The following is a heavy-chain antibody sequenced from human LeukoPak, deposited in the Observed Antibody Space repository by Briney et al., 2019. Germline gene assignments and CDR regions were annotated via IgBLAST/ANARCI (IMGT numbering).Heavy chain of an antibody. V-gene: IGHV3-74*01. CDR1: GFTFTSHW. CDR3: VKDGENYSVDY. D-gene: IGHD1-7*01. CDR2: VKRDGTVT. Sequence: GGSLRLSCVASGFTFTSHWMHWVRQTPGKGLMWVSRVKRDGTVTSYADSVKGRFTISRDNAKNTVYLQMSSLRVEDTGVYYCVKDGENYSVDYWGQGTLVTVSS. J-gene: IGHJ4*02.